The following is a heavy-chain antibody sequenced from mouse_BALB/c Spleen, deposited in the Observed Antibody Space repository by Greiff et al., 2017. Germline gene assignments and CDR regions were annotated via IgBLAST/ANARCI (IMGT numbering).Heavy chain of an antibody. CDR2: ISYSGST. V-gene: IGHV3-2*02. Sequence: EVKLQESGPGLVKPSQSLSLTCTVTGYSITSDYAWNWIRQFPGNKLEWMGYISYSGSTSYNPSLKSRISITRDTSKNQFFLQLNSVTTEDTATYYCARSGYYGSRYYFDYWGQGTTLTVSS. D-gene: IGHD1-1*01. CDR1: GYSITSDYA. J-gene: IGHJ2*01. CDR3: ARSGYYGSRYYFDY.